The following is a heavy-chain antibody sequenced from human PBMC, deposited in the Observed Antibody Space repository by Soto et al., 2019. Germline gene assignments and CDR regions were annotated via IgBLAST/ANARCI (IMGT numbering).Heavy chain of an antibody. Sequence: QVQLQQWGAGLLKPSETLSLTCAVYGGAFSDYHWTWIRQPPGKGLEWIGEVHHSGTTYYNPTLKSRVTISADTSKNQFSLTLTSVTVADTAVYYCARGRLTATTYEAWGQGTLVTVSS. CDR1: GGAFSDYH. V-gene: IGHV4-34*02. CDR2: VHHSGTT. CDR3: ARGRLTATTYEA. D-gene: IGHD1-20*01. J-gene: IGHJ5*02.